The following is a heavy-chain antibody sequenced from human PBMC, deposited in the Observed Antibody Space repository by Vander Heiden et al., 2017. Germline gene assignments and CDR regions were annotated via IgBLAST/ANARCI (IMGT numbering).Heavy chain of an antibody. V-gene: IGHV1-46*01. CDR2: INPSGGST. J-gene: IGHJ4*02. CDR1: GYTFTSSY. CDR3: ARDSVGAAAAGFDY. D-gene: IGHD6-13*01. Sequence: QAQLVQSGAEVKKPRASVKVSCRASGYTFTSSYMHWVRQAPGQGLEWMGIINPSGGSTRNAQKFQGRATMTSDTSTSTVYMELSSLRSEDTAVYYCARDSVGAAAAGFDYWGQGTLVTVSS.